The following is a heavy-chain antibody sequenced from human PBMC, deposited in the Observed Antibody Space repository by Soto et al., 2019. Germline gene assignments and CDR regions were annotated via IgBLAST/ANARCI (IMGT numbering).Heavy chain of an antibody. CDR2: IRSKAYGGTT. CDR1: GFTFGDYA. Sequence: PGGSLRLSCTASGFTFGDYAMSWVRQAPGKGLEWVGFIRSKAYGGTTEYAASVKGRFTISRDDSKSIAYLQMNSLKAEDTAVSYCSRGSPFYYYYGMDVWGQGTTVTVSS. V-gene: IGHV3-49*04. CDR3: SRGSPFYYYYGMDV. J-gene: IGHJ6*02. D-gene: IGHD3-10*01.